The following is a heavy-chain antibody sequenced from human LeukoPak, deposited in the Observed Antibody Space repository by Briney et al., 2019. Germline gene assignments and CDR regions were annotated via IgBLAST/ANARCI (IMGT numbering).Heavy chain of an antibody. D-gene: IGHD6-13*01. CDR3: AREGPTGYSTPVRY. V-gene: IGHV3-48*01. CDR2: ISSSSSTK. CDR1: GFTFSSYR. J-gene: IGHJ4*02. Sequence: GGSLRLPCAASGFTFSSYRMNWVRQAPGKGLEWVSYISSSSSTKYYADSVKGRFTISRDNAKNSLYLQVNSLRAEDTAVYYCAREGPTGYSTPVRYWGQGTLVTVSS.